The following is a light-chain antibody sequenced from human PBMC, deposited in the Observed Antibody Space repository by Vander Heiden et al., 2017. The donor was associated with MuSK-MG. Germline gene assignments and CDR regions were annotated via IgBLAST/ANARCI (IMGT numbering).Light chain of an antibody. CDR3: QQSDSTPST. J-gene: IGKJ5*01. Sequence: IQITRSPCSLSASVGDSVTITCRASQSISSYLNWYQQKPGKAPKLLIYAASSLQSGVPSRFSGSGSGTDFTLTISRLQPEDFATYYCQQSDSTPSTFGQGTRMXIK. CDR1: QSISSY. V-gene: IGKV1-39*01. CDR2: AAS.